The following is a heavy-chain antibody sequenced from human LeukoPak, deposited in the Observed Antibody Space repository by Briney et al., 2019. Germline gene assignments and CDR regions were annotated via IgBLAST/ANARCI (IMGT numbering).Heavy chain of an antibody. Sequence: SETLSLTCAVYGGSFSGYYWSWIRQPPGKGLEWIGEINHSGSTNYNPSLKSRVTISVDTSKNQFSLKLSSVTAADTAVYYCARGSTMIENAFDIWGQGTMVTVSS. J-gene: IGHJ3*02. CDR1: GGSFSGYY. CDR3: ARGSTMIENAFDI. CDR2: INHSGST. D-gene: IGHD3-22*01. V-gene: IGHV4-34*01.